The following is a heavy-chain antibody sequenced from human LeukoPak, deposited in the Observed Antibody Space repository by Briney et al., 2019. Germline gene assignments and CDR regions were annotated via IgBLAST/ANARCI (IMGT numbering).Heavy chain of an antibody. V-gene: IGHV4-59*01. CDR2: IFYSGTT. Sequence: PSETLSLTCTVSGGSISGYYWSWIRQPPGKGLEWIGFIFYSGTTNYSPSLKSRVTISVDTSKNQFSLKLSSVTAADTAVYYCARGGWNKFDYWGQGTLVTVSS. CDR1: GGSISGYY. D-gene: IGHD3-22*01. CDR3: ARGGWNKFDY. J-gene: IGHJ4*02.